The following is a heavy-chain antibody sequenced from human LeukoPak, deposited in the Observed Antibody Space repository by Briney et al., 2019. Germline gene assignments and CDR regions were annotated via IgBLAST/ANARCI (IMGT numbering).Heavy chain of an antibody. CDR3: ASGTTVTIDY. D-gene: IGHD4-17*01. V-gene: IGHV4-34*01. Sequence: PSETLSLTCAVYGGSFSGYYWSWIRQPPGKGLEWIREINYSRSTNYNPSLKSRVTISIDTSKNQFSLKLSSVTAADTAMYYCASGTTVTIDYWGQGTLVTVSS. CDR1: GGSFSGYY. CDR2: INYSRST. J-gene: IGHJ4*02.